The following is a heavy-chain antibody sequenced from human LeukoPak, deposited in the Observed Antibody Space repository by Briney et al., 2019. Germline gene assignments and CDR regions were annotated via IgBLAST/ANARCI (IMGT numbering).Heavy chain of an antibody. V-gene: IGHV1-46*01. Sequence: ASVKVSCKASGYTFTSYYVHWVRQAPGQGLEWMGIINPSGGSTSYAQKFQGRVTMTRDMSTSTVYMELSSLRSEDTAVYYCARDLRGISPFDYWGQGTLVTVSS. CDR3: ARDLRGISPFDY. J-gene: IGHJ4*02. CDR2: INPSGGST. D-gene: IGHD3-10*01. CDR1: GYTFTSYY.